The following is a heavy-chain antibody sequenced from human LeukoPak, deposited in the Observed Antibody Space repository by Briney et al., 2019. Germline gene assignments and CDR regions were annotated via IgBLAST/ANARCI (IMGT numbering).Heavy chain of an antibody. V-gene: IGHV1-18*01. CDR1: GYTFTSYG. D-gene: IGHD3-10*01. CDR3: ARGARWFGELSYLDY. Sequence: GASVKVSCKASGYTFTSYGISWVRQAPGQGLEWMGWISAYNGNTNYAQKLQGRVTMTTDTSTSTAYMELRSLRSDDTAVYYCARGARWFGELSYLDYWGQGTLVTVSS. CDR2: ISAYNGNT. J-gene: IGHJ4*02.